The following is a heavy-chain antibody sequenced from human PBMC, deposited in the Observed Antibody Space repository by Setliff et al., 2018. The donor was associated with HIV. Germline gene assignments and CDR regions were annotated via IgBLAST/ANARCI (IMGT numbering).Heavy chain of an antibody. Sequence: SETLSLTCTVSGGSISSGGYYWSWIRQHPGKGLGWIGYIYYSGRTYYNPSLKSRVTISVDTSEIQFSLKLSSVTAADTAVYYCARYCGGDCYPSAYYMDVWGKGTTVTVSS. CDR3: ARYCGGDCYPSAYYMDV. CDR1: GGSISSGGYY. CDR2: IYYSGRT. V-gene: IGHV4-31*03. J-gene: IGHJ6*03. D-gene: IGHD2-21*01.